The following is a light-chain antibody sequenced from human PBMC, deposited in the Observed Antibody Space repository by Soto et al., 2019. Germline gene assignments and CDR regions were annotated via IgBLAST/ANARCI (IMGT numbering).Light chain of an antibody. CDR3: QQYNNWPPTA. V-gene: IGKV3-15*01. CDR2: GAS. CDR1: QRFSST. Sequence: EIVMTQSPATLSVSPGERATLSGRASQRFSSTLAWYQQNPGQAPRLLIYGASTRATGIPARFSGSGSGTEFTLTISSLQSEDFAVYYCQQYNNWPPTAFGQGTKVEIK. J-gene: IGKJ1*01.